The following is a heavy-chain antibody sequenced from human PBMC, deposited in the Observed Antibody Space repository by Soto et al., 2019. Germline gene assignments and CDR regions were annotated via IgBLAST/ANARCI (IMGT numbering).Heavy chain of an antibody. D-gene: IGHD3-10*01. V-gene: IGHV3-7*01. CDR3: ARDSGYGSGASLNQHSVS. J-gene: IGHJ5*01. CDR2: IKMDASEK. Sequence: WVRLCRGLRVEWLATIKMDASEKKYVDSVKGRFTMSRDNAKNSLYLQMDSLRAEDTAVYYCARDSGYGSGASLNQHSVSSRHGTLV.